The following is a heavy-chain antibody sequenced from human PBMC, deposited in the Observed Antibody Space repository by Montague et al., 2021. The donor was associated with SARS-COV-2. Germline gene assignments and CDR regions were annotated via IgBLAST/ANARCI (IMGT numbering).Heavy chain of an antibody. J-gene: IGHJ6*03. D-gene: IGHD4-11*01. CDR3: VRVTHPRSAWPYCMDV. CDR1: GDSISSSSYY. Sequence: SETLSLTCTVSGDSISSSSYYWGWIRQPPGKGLEWIGSINNRGNTYNNPSLRSRVSISVDTSKNQFSLNVRSVTAADTGLFYCVRVTHPRSAWPYCMDVWGKGTTVTV. CDR2: INNRGNT. V-gene: IGHV4-39*01.